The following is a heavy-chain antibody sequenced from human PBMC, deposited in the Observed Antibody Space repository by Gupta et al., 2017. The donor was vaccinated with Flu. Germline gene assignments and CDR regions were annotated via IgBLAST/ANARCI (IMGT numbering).Heavy chain of an antibody. V-gene: IGHV3-33*01. D-gene: IGHD3-9*01. Sequence: QVQLVESGEGVVQPGRSLRLSCAASGFTFSHYGMHWVRQAPGKGLEWVAVVWRDGSRKEYADSVKGRFTISRDNFKNTLFLQMNSLRAEDTAVYFCARDNYDILIRDYGMDVWGQGTIVTVSS. CDR1: GFTFSHYG. J-gene: IGHJ6*02. CDR2: VWRDGSRK. CDR3: ARDNYDILIRDYGMDV.